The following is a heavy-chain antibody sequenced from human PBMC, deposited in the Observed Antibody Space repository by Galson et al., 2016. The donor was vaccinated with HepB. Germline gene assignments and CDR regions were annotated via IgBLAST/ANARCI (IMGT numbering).Heavy chain of an antibody. J-gene: IGHJ3*01. CDR3: ARQDRASLVNF. D-gene: IGHD2-2*01. CDR1: GGSISSSSYF. CDR2: IYYSGTT. Sequence: SETLSLTCTVSGGSISSSSYFWAWIRQPPGKGLDWIGSIYYSGTTHCNPSLQSRVSISVDPSKNQFSLRLTSVSAADTAMYSCARQDRASLVNFWGQGTMVTVSS. V-gene: IGHV4-39*01.